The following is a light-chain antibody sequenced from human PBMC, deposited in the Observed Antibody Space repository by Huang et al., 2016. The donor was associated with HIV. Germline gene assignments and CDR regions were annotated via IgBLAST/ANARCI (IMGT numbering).Light chain of an antibody. Sequence: SSLSASVRNRVTITCRASQAIAKSLAWYQQKPGKAPKLLLYAASRLESGVPSRFSGSGSGTDYTLTISSLQPEDFATYYCQQYHSTPYTFGQGTKLEIK. V-gene: IGKV1-NL1*01. CDR2: AAS. CDR1: QAIAKS. J-gene: IGKJ2*01. CDR3: QQYHSTPYT.